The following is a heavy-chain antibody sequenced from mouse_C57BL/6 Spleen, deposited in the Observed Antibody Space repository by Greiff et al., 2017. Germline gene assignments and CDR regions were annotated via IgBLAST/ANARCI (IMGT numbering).Heavy chain of an antibody. D-gene: IGHD4-1*01. CDR1: GFTFSSYA. Sequence: EVHLVESGGGLVKPGGSLKLSCAASGFTFSSYAMSWVRQTPEKRLEWVATISDGGSYTYYPDNVKGRFTISRDNAKNNLYLQMSHLKSEDTAMYYCANWDGDYWGQGTTLTVSS. CDR2: ISDGGSYT. CDR3: ANWDGDY. J-gene: IGHJ2*01. V-gene: IGHV5-4*01.